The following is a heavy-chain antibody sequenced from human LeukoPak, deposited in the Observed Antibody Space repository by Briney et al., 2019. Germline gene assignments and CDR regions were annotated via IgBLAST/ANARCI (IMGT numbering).Heavy chain of an antibody. CDR2: IKSDGSNS. J-gene: IGHJ4*02. Sequence: GGSLRLSCAASGFTFSTYWMHWVRQAPGTGLVWVSRIKSDGSNSNYADCVKGRFTISRDNSKNTLYLEMNSLRAEDTAVYYCAKSFGYSRSWFDYWGQGTLVTVSS. V-gene: IGHV3-74*01. CDR1: GFTFSTYW. CDR3: AKSFGYSRSWFDY. D-gene: IGHD6-13*01.